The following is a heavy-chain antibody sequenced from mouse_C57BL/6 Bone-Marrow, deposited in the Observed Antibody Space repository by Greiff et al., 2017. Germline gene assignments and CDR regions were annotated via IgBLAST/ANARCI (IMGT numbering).Heavy chain of an antibody. D-gene: IGHD1-1*01. J-gene: IGHJ1*03. CDR1: GYSLSTYGLG. Sequence: QVTLKESGPGLLQPSQSLSLSCSFSGYSLSTYGLGVGWIRQPPGKGLEWLAHIWWDDDNYYNPAQKSRLTISKDTSKNHVILKIANMDTADTATYYGARIRAVCYYVFWYFDVWGTGTTVTVSS. CDR3: ARIRAVCYYVFWYFDV. CDR2: IWWDDDN. V-gene: IGHV8-8*01.